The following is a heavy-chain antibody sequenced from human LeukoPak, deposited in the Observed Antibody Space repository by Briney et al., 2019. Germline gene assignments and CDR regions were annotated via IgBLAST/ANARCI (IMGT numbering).Heavy chain of an antibody. CDR2: IYYSGST. V-gene: IGHV4-59*01. CDR1: GGSISSYY. Sequence: SETLSLTCTVSGGSISSYYWSWIRQPPGKGLEWIGYIYYSGSTNYNPSLKSRVTISVDTSKNQFSLKLSSVTAADTAVYYCASDMVRGVIGYWGQGTLVTVSS. D-gene: IGHD3-10*01. J-gene: IGHJ4*02. CDR3: ASDMVRGVIGY.